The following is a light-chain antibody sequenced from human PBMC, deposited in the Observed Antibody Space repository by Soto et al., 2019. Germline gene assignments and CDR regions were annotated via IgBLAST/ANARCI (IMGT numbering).Light chain of an antibody. J-gene: IGKJ2*01. CDR2: RAS. Sequence: IVMTQAPVTLSLSPGERATVYCRASQSGSDNLAWYQQKRGQAPRLLICRASTRATGIPDRFSGSGSGTEFTLVISSLQSDDSAVYYCHQYHNWPPVYSFGQRSNLEI. V-gene: IGKV3-15*01. CDR3: HQYHNWPPVYS. CDR1: QSGSDN.